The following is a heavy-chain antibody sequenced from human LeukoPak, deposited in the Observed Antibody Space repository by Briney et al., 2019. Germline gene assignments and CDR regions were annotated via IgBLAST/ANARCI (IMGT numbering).Heavy chain of an antibody. Sequence: SETLSLTCAVYGVSFSGYYWSWIRQPPGKGLEWIGEINHSGSTNYNPSLKSRVTISVDTSKNQYSLKLSSVTAADTAVYYCARGQIQLWSPPLLGMDVWGQGTTVTVSS. D-gene: IGHD5-18*01. J-gene: IGHJ6*02. CDR3: ARGQIQLWSPPLLGMDV. V-gene: IGHV4-34*01. CDR2: INHSGST. CDR1: GVSFSGYY.